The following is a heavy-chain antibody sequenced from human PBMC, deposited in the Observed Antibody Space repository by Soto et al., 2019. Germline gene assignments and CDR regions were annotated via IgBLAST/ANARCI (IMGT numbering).Heavy chain of an antibody. CDR3: VRSGTSSGRFSDY. Sequence: GESLKISCKGSGYSFAGYWITWVRQKPGKGLEWMGRIDPSDSQTYYSPSFRGHVTISVTKSITTVFLQWSSLKAADTAMYYCVRSGTSSGRFSDYWGQGTLVTVSS. CDR1: GYSFAGYW. CDR2: IDPSDSQT. V-gene: IGHV5-10-1*01. J-gene: IGHJ4*02. D-gene: IGHD2-15*01.